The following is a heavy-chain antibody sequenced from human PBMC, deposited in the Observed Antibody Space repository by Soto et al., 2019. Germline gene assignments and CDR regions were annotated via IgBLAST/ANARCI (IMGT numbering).Heavy chain of an antibody. CDR1: GGSISSSSYY. V-gene: IGHV4-39*01. Sequence: QLQLQESGPGLVKPSETLSLTCTVSGGSISSSSYYWGWIRQPPGKGLEWIGSIYYSGSTYYNPSLKNRVTISVDTSKIQFSLELSSVTAADTAVYYCARQGGDYGDYGGVGWFDPWGQGTLVTVSS. D-gene: IGHD4-17*01. CDR2: IYYSGST. CDR3: ARQGGDYGDYGGVGWFDP. J-gene: IGHJ5*02.